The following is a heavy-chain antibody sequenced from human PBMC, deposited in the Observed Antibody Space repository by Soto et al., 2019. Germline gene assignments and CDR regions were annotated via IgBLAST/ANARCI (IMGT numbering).Heavy chain of an antibody. CDR1: GFTFSSYG. D-gene: IGHD6-19*01. Sequence: PGGSLRLSCAASGFTFSSYGMHWVRQAPGKGLEWVAVISYDGSNKYYADSVKGRFTISRDNSKNTLYLQMNSLRAEDTAVYYCAKDLSSGCLDYWGQGTLVTVSS. CDR2: ISYDGSNK. J-gene: IGHJ4*02. CDR3: AKDLSSGCLDY. V-gene: IGHV3-30*18.